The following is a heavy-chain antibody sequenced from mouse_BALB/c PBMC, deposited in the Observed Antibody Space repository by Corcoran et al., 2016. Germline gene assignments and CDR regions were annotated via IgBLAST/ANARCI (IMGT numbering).Heavy chain of an antibody. CDR1: GYTFPDYN. CDR3: ARVANVMDY. J-gene: IGHJ4*01. D-gene: IGHD1-1*01. CDR2: INPNYDST. V-gene: IGHV1-18*01. Sequence: VRLQQSGAERVKPGASVKISCKASGYTFPDYNLDGVKQSHGKSLEWSGDINPNYDSTSYNQKFKGKATLTVDKSSSTAYMELRSLTSEDTAVYYCARVANVMDYWGQGTSVTVSS.